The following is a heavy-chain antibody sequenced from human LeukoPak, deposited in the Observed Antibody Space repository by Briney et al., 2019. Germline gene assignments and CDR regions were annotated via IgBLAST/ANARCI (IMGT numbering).Heavy chain of an antibody. V-gene: IGHV4-34*01. J-gene: IGHJ3*02. D-gene: IGHD3-16*02. Sequence: SETLSLTCAVYGGSFSGYYWSWIRQPPGKGLEWIGEINHSGSTNYNPSLESRVTISVDTSKNQFSLKLSSVTAADTAVYYCARGSYDYVWGSYRYPDAFDIWGQGTMVTVSS. CDR1: GGSFSGYY. CDR2: INHSGST. CDR3: ARGSYDYVWGSYRYPDAFDI.